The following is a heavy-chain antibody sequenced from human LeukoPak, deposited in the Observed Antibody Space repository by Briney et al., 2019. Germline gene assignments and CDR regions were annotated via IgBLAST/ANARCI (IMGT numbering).Heavy chain of an antibody. V-gene: IGHV1-3*01. CDR2: INPGNGNT. D-gene: IGHD3/OR15-3a*01. CDR1: GYTFTSYA. CDR3: ARDWTGFDY. J-gene: IGHJ4*02. Sequence: ASVKVSCKASGYTFTSYAMHWVRQAPGQRLEWLAWINPGNGNTKYSQKFQGRVIITRDTSASTAYMELSSLRSEDTAVYYCARDWTGFDYWGQGTLVTVSS.